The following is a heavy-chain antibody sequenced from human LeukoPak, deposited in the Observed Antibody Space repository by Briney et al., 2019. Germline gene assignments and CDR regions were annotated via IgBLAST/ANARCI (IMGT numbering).Heavy chain of an antibody. CDR2: ISSSSSYI. Sequence: PGGSLRLSCAASGFTFSSYSMNWVRQPPGKGLEWVASISSSSSYIYYPDSVKGRFTISRDNAKNSLYLQMNSLRAEDTAVYYCAREGAFIAAAGTSENAFDIWGQGTMVTVSS. J-gene: IGHJ3*02. CDR1: GFTFSSYS. CDR3: AREGAFIAAAGTSENAFDI. D-gene: IGHD6-13*01. V-gene: IGHV3-21*01.